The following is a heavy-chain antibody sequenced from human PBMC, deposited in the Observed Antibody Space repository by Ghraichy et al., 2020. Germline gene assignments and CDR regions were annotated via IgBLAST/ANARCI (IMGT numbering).Heavy chain of an antibody. CDR2: ISAYNGNT. CDR3: ARSQQTYYFDNRKKGYYYYYYMDV. CDR1: GYTFNNYY. D-gene: IGHD3-22*01. J-gene: IGHJ6*03. V-gene: IGHV1-18*01. Sequence: ASVKVSCKASGYTFNNYYISWVRQAPGQGLEWMGWISAYNGNTNYPQKLQGRVTMTTDTSTSTAYMELRSLRSDDTAVYYCARSQQTYYFDNRKKGYYYYYYMDVWAKGTTVTVSS.